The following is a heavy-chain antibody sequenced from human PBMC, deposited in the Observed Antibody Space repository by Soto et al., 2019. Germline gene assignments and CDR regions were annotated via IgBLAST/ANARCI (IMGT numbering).Heavy chain of an antibody. CDR2: IWYDGSNK. CDR3: ARGGEQLVTRDYYYYYGMDV. D-gene: IGHD6-6*01. J-gene: IGHJ6*02. V-gene: IGHV3-33*01. CDR1: GFTFSSYG. Sequence: GGSLRLSCAASGFTFSSYGMHWVRQAPGKGLEWVAVIWYDGSNKYYADSVKGRFTISRDNSKNTLYLQMNSLRAEDTAVYYCARGGEQLVTRDYYYYYGMDVWGQGTTVTVSS.